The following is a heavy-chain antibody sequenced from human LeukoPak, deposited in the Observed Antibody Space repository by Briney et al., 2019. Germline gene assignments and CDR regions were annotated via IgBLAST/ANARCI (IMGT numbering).Heavy chain of an antibody. Sequence: ASVKVSCKASGYTFTSYGISWVRQAPGQGLEWMGWISAYNGNTNYAQKLQGRVTMTTDTSTSTAYMELRSLRSDDTAVYYCARGDSSGYYLGGHAFDIWGQGTMVTVSS. D-gene: IGHD3-22*01. J-gene: IGHJ3*02. V-gene: IGHV1-18*01. CDR1: GYTFTSYG. CDR3: ARGDSSGYYLGGHAFDI. CDR2: ISAYNGNT.